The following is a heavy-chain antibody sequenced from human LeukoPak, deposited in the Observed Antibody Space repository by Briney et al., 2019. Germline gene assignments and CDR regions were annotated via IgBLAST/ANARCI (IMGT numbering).Heavy chain of an antibody. V-gene: IGHV3-53*05. D-gene: IGHD3-22*01. CDR1: GFTVSSNY. Sequence: GGSLRLSCAASGFTVSSNYMSWVRQAPGKGLEWVSVIYSGGSTYYADSVKGRFTISRDNSKNTLYLQMNSLRTEDTAVYYCAKAPDSSGLDYWGQGTLVTVSS. CDR3: AKAPDSSGLDY. CDR2: IYSGGST. J-gene: IGHJ4*02.